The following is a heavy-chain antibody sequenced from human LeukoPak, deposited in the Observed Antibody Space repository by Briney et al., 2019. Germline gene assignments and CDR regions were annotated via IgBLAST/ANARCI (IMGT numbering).Heavy chain of an antibody. D-gene: IGHD2-2*01. V-gene: IGHV4-34*01. CDR3: ARVRRYCSSTSCYSCWFDP. J-gene: IGHJ5*02. Sequence: SSETLSLTCAVYGGSFSGYYWSWIRQPPGKGLEWIGEINHSGSTNYNPSLKSRVTISVGTSKNQFSLKLSSVTAADTAVYYCARVRRYCSSTSCYSCWFDPWGQGTLVTVSS. CDR1: GGSFSGYY. CDR2: INHSGST.